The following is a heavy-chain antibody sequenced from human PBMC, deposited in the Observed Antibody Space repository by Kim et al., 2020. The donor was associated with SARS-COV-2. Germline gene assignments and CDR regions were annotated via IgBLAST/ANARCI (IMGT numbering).Heavy chain of an antibody. Sequence: GGSLRLSCAASGFTFSSYGMRWVRQAPGKGLEWVAVIWYDGSNKYYADSVKGRFTISRDNSKNTLYLQMNSLRAEDTAVYYCARDAKYYDILTGYYPPYYYYGMDVWGQGTTVTVSS. J-gene: IGHJ6*02. CDR2: IWYDGSNK. CDR3: ARDAKYYDILTGYYPPYYYYGMDV. V-gene: IGHV3-33*01. D-gene: IGHD3-9*01. CDR1: GFTFSSYG.